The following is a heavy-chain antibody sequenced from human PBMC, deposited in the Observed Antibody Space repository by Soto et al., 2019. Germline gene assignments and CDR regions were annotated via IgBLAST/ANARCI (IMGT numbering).Heavy chain of an antibody. V-gene: IGHV1-18*04. J-gene: IGHJ5*02. Sequence: SVKVSFKASCYTFTSYGISWVRQAPVQGLEWMGWISAYNGNTNYAQKLQGRVTMTTDTSTSTAYMELRSLRSDDTAVYYCARDGIAARRRGAWFDPWGQGTLVTVSS. D-gene: IGHD6-6*01. CDR1: CYTFTSYG. CDR2: ISAYNGNT. CDR3: ARDGIAARRRGAWFDP.